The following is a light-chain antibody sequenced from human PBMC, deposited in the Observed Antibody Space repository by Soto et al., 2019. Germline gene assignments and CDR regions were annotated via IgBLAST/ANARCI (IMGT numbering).Light chain of an antibody. CDR1: SSDVGGYNY. CDR2: EVS. J-gene: IGLJ2*01. CDR3: SSYTFSSTMV. V-gene: IGLV2-14*01. Sequence: QSVLTQPASVSGSPGQSITISCTGTSSDVGGYNYVSWYQQHPGKAPKLMIYEVSNRPSGVSNRFSGSKSGNTASLTISGLQAEDEADYYCSSYTFSSTMVFGGATKLTVL.